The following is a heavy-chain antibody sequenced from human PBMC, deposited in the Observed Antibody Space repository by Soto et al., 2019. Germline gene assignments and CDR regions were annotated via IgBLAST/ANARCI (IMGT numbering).Heavy chain of an antibody. CDR1: GFSVSARGVG. D-gene: IGHD2-15*01. CDR2: LFWDDDK. J-gene: IGHJ4*02. CDR3: TNCTRRGRCSGGNCYFFDS. Sequence: QITLKEPVHTVVKPTQTRTLTCTCSGFSVSARGVGVGWIRQPPGKALEWLALLFWDDDKRYSPSLKRRLTITKDPSKNPVVLTMTNMDTVDTATYYCTNCTRRGRCSGGNCYFFDSWGQGTPVTVSS. V-gene: IGHV2-5*02.